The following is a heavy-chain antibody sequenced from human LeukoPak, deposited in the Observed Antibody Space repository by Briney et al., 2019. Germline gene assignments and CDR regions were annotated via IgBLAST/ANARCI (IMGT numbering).Heavy chain of an antibody. J-gene: IGHJ3*01. CDR3: ARLEGATAFDV. V-gene: IGHV3-73*01. D-gene: IGHD1-26*01. CDR2: IRSKANNYAT. CDR1: GFTFSGSA. Sequence: PGGSLRLSCGASGFTFSGSAMHWVRQASGKGLEWVGRIRSKANNYATTYAASVKGRFTISRDDSKDTAYLQMNSLKTEDTAVYYCARLEGATAFDVWGQGTMVTVSS.